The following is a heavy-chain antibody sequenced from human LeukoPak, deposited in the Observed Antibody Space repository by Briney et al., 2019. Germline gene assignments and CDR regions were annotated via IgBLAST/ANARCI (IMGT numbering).Heavy chain of an antibody. CDR1: GYSFTSYW. V-gene: IGHV5-51*01. CDR3: ARVYSSSVFLVADAFDI. Sequence: GESLKISCKGSGYSFTSYWIGWVRQMPGKGLEWMGIICPGDSDTRYSPSFQGQVTISADKSISTAYLQWSSLKASDTAMYYCARVYSSSVFLVADAFDIWGQGTMVTVSS. D-gene: IGHD6-6*01. CDR2: ICPGDSDT. J-gene: IGHJ3*02.